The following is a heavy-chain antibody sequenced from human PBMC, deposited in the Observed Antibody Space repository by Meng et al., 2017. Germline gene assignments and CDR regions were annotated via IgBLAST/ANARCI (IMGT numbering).Heavy chain of an antibody. CDR1: GFTFSSYA. CDR2: ISYDGSNK. J-gene: IGHJ3*02. Sequence: GESLKISCAASGFTFSSYAMHWVRQAPGKGLEWVAVISYDGSNKYYADSVKGRFTISRDNSKNTLYLQMNSLRAEDTAVYYCARGGFWWELLLGPGAFDIWGQETMVTVSS. D-gene: IGHD1-26*01. V-gene: IGHV3-30*04. CDR3: ARGGFWWELLLGPGAFDI.